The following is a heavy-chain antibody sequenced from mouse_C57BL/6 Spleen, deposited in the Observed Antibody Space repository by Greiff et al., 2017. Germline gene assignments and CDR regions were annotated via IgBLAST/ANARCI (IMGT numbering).Heavy chain of an antibody. CDR3: ARSSGITTVVAGDY. CDR2: IDPEYGET. J-gene: IGHJ4*01. V-gene: IGHV14-2*01. D-gene: IGHD1-1*01. Sequence: VQLKQSGAELVKPGASVKLSCTASGFNIKDYYMHWVKQRTEQGLEWIGRIDPEYGETKYAPKFQGKDTITADTSSNTAYLQLSSLTSEDTAVDYCARSSGITTVVAGDYWGQGTSVTVSS. CDR1: GFNIKDYY.